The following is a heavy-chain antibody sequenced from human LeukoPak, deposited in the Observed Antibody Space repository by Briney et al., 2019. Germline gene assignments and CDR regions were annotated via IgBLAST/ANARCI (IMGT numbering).Heavy chain of an antibody. CDR1: GFTFSSYS. J-gene: IGHJ6*03. D-gene: IGHD6-19*01. CDR3: ARARSTSASSGWKISYYYYMDV. V-gene: IGHV3-21*01. Sequence: PGGSLRLSCAASGFTFSSYSMNWVRQAPGKGLEWVSSISSSSSYIYYADSVKGRFTISRDNAKNSLYLQMNSLKAEDTAVYYCARARSTSASSGWKISYYYYMDVWGKGTTVTISS. CDR2: ISSSSSYI.